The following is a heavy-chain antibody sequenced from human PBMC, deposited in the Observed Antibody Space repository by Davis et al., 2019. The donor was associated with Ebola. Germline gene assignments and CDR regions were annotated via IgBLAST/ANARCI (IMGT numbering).Heavy chain of an antibody. J-gene: IGHJ4*02. CDR3: ARMGKSYYDSLWDY. CDR1: GYIFTSYW. V-gene: IGHV5-51*01. Sequence: GESLKISCTASGYIFTSYWIGWVRQTPGKGLEWLGIIYPGDSDTSYSPSFQGQVTISADKSISTAYLQWSSLKASDTAMYYCARMGKSYYDSLWDYWGQGTLVTVSS. CDR2: IYPGDSDT. D-gene: IGHD3-10*01.